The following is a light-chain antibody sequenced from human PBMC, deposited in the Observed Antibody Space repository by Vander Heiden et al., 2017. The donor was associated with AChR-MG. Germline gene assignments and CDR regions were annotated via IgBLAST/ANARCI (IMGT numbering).Light chain of an antibody. CDR1: QSVSSN. CDR3: QQYNNWPYT. Sequence: DIVMPPSPATLSVSPGERATLSCRASQSVSSNLAWYQQKPGQAPRLLIFGASTRATGIPARFSGSGSGTEFTLTISSLQSEDFAVYYCQQYNNWPYTFGQGTKLGIK. J-gene: IGKJ2*01. CDR2: GAS. V-gene: IGKV3-15*01.